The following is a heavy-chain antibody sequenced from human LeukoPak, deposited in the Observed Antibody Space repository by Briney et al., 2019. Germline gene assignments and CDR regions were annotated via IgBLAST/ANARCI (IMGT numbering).Heavy chain of an antibody. V-gene: IGHV4-31*03. J-gene: IGHJ4*02. CDR2: IYYSGST. CDR1: GGSISSGGYY. D-gene: IGHD4-17*01. Sequence: SETLSLTCTVSGGSISSGGYYWSWIRQHPGKGLGWIGYIYYSGSTYYNPSLKSRVTISVDTSKNQFSLKLSSVTAADTAVYYCARGDYGELYYFDYWGQGTLVTVSS. CDR3: ARGDYGELYYFDY.